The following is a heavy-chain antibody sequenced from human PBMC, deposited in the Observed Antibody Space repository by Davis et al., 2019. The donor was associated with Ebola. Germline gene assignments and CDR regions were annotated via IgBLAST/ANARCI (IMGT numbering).Heavy chain of an antibody. CDR1: GFTFSSYG. J-gene: IGHJ4*02. Sequence: PGGSLRLSCAASGFTFSSYGMHWVRQAPGKGLEWVAVIWYDGSNKYYADSVKGRFTISRDNSKNTLYLQMNSLRAEDTAVYYCARALRYFDYLDYWGQGTLVTVSS. CDR2: IWYDGSNK. D-gene: IGHD3-9*01. CDR3: ARALRYFDYLDY. V-gene: IGHV3-33*01.